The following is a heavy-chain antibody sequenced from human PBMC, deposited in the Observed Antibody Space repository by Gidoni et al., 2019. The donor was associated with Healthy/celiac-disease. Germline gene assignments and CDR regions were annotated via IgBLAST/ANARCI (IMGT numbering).Heavy chain of an antibody. D-gene: IGHD2-15*01. V-gene: IGHV5-51*01. J-gene: IGHJ6*03. Sequence: EVQLVQSGAEVKKPGESLKISCKGSGYSFTSYWIGWVRQMPGNGLEWMGIIYPGDSDTRYSPSFQCQVTISADKSISTAYLQWSSLKASDTAMYYCARQTQWGLPSTYYYYYYMDVWGKGTTVTVSS. CDR3: ARQTQWGLPSTYYYYYYMDV. CDR1: GYSFTSYW. CDR2: IYPGDSDT.